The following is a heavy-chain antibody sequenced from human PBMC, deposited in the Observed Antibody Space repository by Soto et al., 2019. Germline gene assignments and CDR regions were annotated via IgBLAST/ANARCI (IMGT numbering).Heavy chain of an antibody. J-gene: IGHJ4*02. V-gene: IGHV3-53*01. CDR2: IYSDGST. CDR1: GFTVSNNY. Sequence: GGSLRLSCAASGFTVSNNYMSWVRQAPGKGLEWVSIIYSDGSTSYTDPVKGRFTISRDNSKNTRYLQMNSLRAEDTAVYYCARAGGNLFFDYWGQGTLVPVYS. CDR3: ARAGGNLFFDY. D-gene: IGHD2-21*01.